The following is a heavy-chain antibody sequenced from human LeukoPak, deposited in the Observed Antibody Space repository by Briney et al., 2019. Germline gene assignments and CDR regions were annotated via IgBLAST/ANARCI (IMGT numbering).Heavy chain of an antibody. Sequence: PSETLSLTCAVYGGSFSGYYWSWIRQPPEKGLEWIGEINHSGSTNYNPSLKSRVTISVDTSKNQFSLKLSSVTAADTAVYYCARGGGRVRLDYWGQGTLVTVSS. CDR1: GGSFSGYY. J-gene: IGHJ4*02. V-gene: IGHV4-34*01. CDR3: ARGGGRVRLDY. D-gene: IGHD1-1*01. CDR2: INHSGST.